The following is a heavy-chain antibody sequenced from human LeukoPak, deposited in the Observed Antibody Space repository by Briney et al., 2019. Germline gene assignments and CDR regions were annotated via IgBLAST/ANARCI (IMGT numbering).Heavy chain of an antibody. CDR3: VGDLLREYSGKGSP. V-gene: IGHV3-21*01. Sequence: KPGGSLRLSCAASGVTFSGYSMNWVRQAPGKGLEWVSAITATSLHIYYADSVKGRFTISRDNAKNSLYLQMNSLRPEDTAVYYCVGDLLREYSGKGSPWGQGTLVTVSS. J-gene: IGHJ5*02. D-gene: IGHD5-12*01. CDR1: GVTFSGYS. CDR2: ITATSLHI.